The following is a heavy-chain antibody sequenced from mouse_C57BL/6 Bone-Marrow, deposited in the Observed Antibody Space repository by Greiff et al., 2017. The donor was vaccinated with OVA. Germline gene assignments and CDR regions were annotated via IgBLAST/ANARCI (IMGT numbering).Heavy chain of an antibody. CDR2: ISSGGSYT. Sequence: EVQLVESRGDLVKPGGSLKLSCAASGFTFSSYGMSWVRQTPDKRLEWVATISSGGSYTYYPDSVKGRFTISRDNAKNTLYLQMSSLKSEDTAMYYCARPGGDYGFDYWGQGTTLTVSS. CDR1: GFTFSSYG. CDR3: ARPGGDYGFDY. J-gene: IGHJ2*01. D-gene: IGHD2-4*01. V-gene: IGHV5-6*01.